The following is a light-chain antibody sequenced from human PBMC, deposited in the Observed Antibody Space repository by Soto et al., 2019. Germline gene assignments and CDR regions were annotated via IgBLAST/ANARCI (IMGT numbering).Light chain of an antibody. J-gene: IGKJ2*01. CDR2: KAS. V-gene: IGKV1-5*03. CDR1: QSISSW. CDR3: QQYNSYPYT. Sequence: DIQMTQSPSTLSASVGDRVTTTCRASQSISSWLAWYQQKPGKAPKLLIYKASSLESGVPSRFSGSGSGTDFTLTISSLQPDDFATYYCQQYNSYPYTFGQGTKLEIK.